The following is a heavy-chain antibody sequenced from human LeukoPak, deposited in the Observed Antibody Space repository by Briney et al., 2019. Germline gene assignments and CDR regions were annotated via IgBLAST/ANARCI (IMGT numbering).Heavy chain of an antibody. J-gene: IGHJ4*02. CDR3: ARDQGLLVVAGRFGY. Sequence: GGSLRLSCAASGFTFSSYSMNWVRQAPGRGLEWVSSISSSNSYIYNADSVKGRFTISRDNAKNSLYLQMNSLRAEDTAVYYCARDQGLLVVAGRFGYWGQGTLVTVSS. D-gene: IGHD6-19*01. CDR2: ISSSNSYI. CDR1: GFTFSSYS. V-gene: IGHV3-21*01.